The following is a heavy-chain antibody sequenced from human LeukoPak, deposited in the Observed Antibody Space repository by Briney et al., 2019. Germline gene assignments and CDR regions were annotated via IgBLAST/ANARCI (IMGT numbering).Heavy chain of an antibody. CDR3: ATGTVTTPRTFKAKGHFYMEV. V-gene: IGHV1-46*01. J-gene: IGHJ6*04. D-gene: IGHD4-17*01. Sequence: ASVKVSCKASGGTFSSNTISWVRQAPGQGLEWMGVISPNTGSTSSPQKFQDRVTLSRDMSTSTIYMELSSLRSDDTAMYYCATGTVTTPRTFKAKGHFYMEVWGEGTTVTISS. CDR1: GGTFSSNT. CDR2: ISPNTGST.